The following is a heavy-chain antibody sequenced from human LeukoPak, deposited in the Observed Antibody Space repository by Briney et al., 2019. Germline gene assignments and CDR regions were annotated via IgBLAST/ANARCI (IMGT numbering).Heavy chain of an antibody. D-gene: IGHD6-13*01. CDR1: GFTFSDYY. V-gene: IGHV3-11*01. J-gene: IGHJ6*04. Sequence: GGSLRLSCAASGFTFSDYYMSWIRQAPGKGLEWVSYISSTGSTMYYADSVKGRFTISRDSAKNSLYLQMNSLRAEDTAVYYCARDQSVEQQPQVWGKGTTVTVSS. CDR2: ISSTGSTM. CDR3: ARDQSVEQQPQV.